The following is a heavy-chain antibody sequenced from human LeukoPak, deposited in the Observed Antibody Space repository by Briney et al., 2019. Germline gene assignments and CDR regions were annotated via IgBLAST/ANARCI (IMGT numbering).Heavy chain of an antibody. CDR1: GGSISSSSYY. CDR2: IYYSGST. D-gene: IGHD3-10*01. V-gene: IGHV4-39*01. CDR3: ARNLWFGELLRDY. J-gene: IGHJ4*02. Sequence: KPSETLSLTCTVSGGSISSSSYYWGWIRQPPGKGLEWIGSIYYSGSTYYNPSLKSRVTISVDTSKNQFSLKLSSVTAADTAVYYCARNLWFGELLRDYWGQGTLVTVSS.